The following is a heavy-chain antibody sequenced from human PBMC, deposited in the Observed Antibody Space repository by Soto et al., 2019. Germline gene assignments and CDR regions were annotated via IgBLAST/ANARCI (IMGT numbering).Heavy chain of an antibody. CDR2: ISGSGGST. V-gene: IGHV3-23*01. J-gene: IGHJ5*02. CDR1: GFTFSSYA. D-gene: IGHD3-3*01. CDR3: AKGLYYEFWSGYSRANWFDP. Sequence: PGGSLRLSCAASGFTFSSYAMSWVRQAPGKGLEWVSAISGSGGSTYYADSVKGRFTISRDNSKNTLYLQMNSLRAEDTAVYYCAKGLYYEFWSGYSRANWFDPWGQGTLVTVSS.